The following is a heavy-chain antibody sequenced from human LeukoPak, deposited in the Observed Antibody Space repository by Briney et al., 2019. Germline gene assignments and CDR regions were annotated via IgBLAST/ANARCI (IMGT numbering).Heavy chain of an antibody. CDR1: GFTFSDHY. CDR3: AKGKEWLPYYYYMDV. D-gene: IGHD5-18*01. Sequence: GGSLRLSCAASGFTFSDHYMDWVRQAPGKGLEWVGRTRNKANSYTTEYAASVKGRFTISRDDSKNSLYLQMNSLKTEDTAVYYCAKGKEWLPYYYYMDVWGKGTTVTISS. CDR2: TRNKANSYTT. V-gene: IGHV3-72*01. J-gene: IGHJ6*03.